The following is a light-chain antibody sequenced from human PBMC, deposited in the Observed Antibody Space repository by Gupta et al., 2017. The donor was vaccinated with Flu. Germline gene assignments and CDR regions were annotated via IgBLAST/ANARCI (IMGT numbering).Light chain of an antibody. CDR3: QQRSNWPPMYS. Sequence: EIVLTQSPATLSLSPGERATLSCRARQSVSSYLAWYQQKPGQAPRLLIYDASNRATGITARCSGSGGGTDVTITIISRDPEDYEVYYCQQRSNWPPMYSFGQGTKLEIK. J-gene: IGKJ2*03. V-gene: IGKV3-11*01. CDR1: QSVSSY. CDR2: DAS.